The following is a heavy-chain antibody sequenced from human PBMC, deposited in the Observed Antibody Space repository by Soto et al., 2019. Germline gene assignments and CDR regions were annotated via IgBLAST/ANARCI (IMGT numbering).Heavy chain of an antibody. Sequence: KPSETLSLTCTVSGGSISSYSWSWIRQPPGKGLEWIGYIYFSGSTNYNPSLKSRVTISVDTSKNQFSLKLSSVTAADTAVYYCARGGRDCGGDCYDWFDPWGQGTLVTVSS. CDR1: GGSISSYS. J-gene: IGHJ5*02. CDR3: ARGGRDCGGDCYDWFDP. CDR2: IYFSGST. D-gene: IGHD2-21*02. V-gene: IGHV4-59*01.